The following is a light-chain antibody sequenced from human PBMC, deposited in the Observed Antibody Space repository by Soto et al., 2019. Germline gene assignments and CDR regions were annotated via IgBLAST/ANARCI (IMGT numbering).Light chain of an antibody. CDR3: QQYMISPST. CDR1: QSVSSSY. J-gene: IGKJ1*01. V-gene: IGKV3-20*01. CDR2: GAS. Sequence: EIVLTQSPGTLSLSPGERATLSCRASQSVSSSYLVWHQQKPGQAPRLLIYGASNRATGIPDRFSGSGSGTDFTLTIGRLEPEDFAVYYCQQYMISPSTFGPGTKVDIK.